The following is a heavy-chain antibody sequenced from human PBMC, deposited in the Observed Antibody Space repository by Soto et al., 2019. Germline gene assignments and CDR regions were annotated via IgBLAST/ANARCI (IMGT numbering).Heavy chain of an antibody. J-gene: IGHJ4*02. Sequence: QVQLVESGGGVVQPGRALRLSCTASGFTFSDYGLNWVRQAPVKGLEWVVVIWPDGSNKEYADSVKGRFAISRDNSRNTLYLEMNSLTVEDTAVYFCARAAYCNSASCYRLDYWGQGSLVTVSS. D-gene: IGHD2-2*02. V-gene: IGHV3-33*01. CDR1: GFTFSDYG. CDR2: IWPDGSNK. CDR3: ARAAYCNSASCYRLDY.